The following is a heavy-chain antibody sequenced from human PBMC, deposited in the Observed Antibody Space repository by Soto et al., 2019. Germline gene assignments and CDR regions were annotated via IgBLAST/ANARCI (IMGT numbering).Heavy chain of an antibody. CDR2: IDPSDSYT. CDR3: ARHLYYYDSSGYYLTPNPLDY. D-gene: IGHD3-22*01. J-gene: IGHJ4*02. V-gene: IGHV5-10-1*01. Sequence: GESLKISCKVSGCSFTSYCISWVRQMPGKGQEWMGRIDPSDSYTNYSPSFQGHVTISADKSISTAYLQWSSLKASDTAMYYCARHLYYYDSSGYYLTPNPLDYRGQGTLVTGPS. CDR1: GCSFTSYC.